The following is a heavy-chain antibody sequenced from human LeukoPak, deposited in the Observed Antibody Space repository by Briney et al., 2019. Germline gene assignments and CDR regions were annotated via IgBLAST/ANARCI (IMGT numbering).Heavy chain of an antibody. CDR2: IYYSGST. D-gene: IGHD6-13*01. CDR3: ARPTTDSSSWYRGWEGFDP. V-gene: IGHV4-39*01. Sequence: SETLSLTCTVSGGSISSSSYYWGWIRQPPGKGLEWIGSIYYSGSTYYNPSLKSRVTISVDTSKNQFSLKLSSVTAADTAVYYCARPTTDSSSWYRGWEGFDPWGQGTLVTVSS. CDR1: GGSISSSSYY. J-gene: IGHJ5*02.